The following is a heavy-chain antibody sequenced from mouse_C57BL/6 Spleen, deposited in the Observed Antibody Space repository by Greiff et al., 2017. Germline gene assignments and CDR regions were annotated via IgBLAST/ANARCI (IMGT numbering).Heavy chain of an antibody. CDR2: IYPGSGGT. J-gene: IGHJ2*01. CDR3: ARSGSYFDY. CDR1: GYAFTNYL. V-gene: IGHV1-54*01. Sequence: VQLQESGAELVRPGTSVKVFCKASGYAFTNYLIEWVKQRPGQALEWIGVIYPGSGGTNYNVQFKGQATLSADKSYSPAYLPLSSLTSASSAVYFCARSGSYFDYWRQGPTPTAPS. D-gene: IGHD3-1*01.